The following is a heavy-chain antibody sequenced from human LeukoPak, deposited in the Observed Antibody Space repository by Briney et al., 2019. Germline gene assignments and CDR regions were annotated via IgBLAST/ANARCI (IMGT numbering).Heavy chain of an antibody. V-gene: IGHV4-4*07. J-gene: IGHJ4*02. Sequence: PADPLSLTCTVCGASTSYYNWIWLRQPAGEGVEWIGLIYTSAYTNYNPSLQSRVTISVDTSKNHFSLTLSSVTAADTAVYYCARVRGITSRAYFDYWGEGAHVTVSS. CDR1: GASTSYYN. CDR3: ARVRGITSRAYFDY. D-gene: IGHD3-16*01. CDR2: IYTSAYT.